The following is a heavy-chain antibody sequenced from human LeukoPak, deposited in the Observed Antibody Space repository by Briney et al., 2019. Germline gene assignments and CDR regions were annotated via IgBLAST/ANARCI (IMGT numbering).Heavy chain of an antibody. CDR3: ARDKSPALLRVMFVRRPYDY. CDR1: GFTFSSYW. Sequence: PGGSLRLSCAASGFTFSSYWMHWVRQAPGKGLVWVSRINTDGSSTSYADSVKGRFIISRDNAKNTLYLQMNSLRAEDTAVYYCARDKSPALLRVMFVRRPYDYWGQGTLVTASS. CDR2: INTDGSST. D-gene: IGHD3-22*01. V-gene: IGHV3-74*01. J-gene: IGHJ4*02.